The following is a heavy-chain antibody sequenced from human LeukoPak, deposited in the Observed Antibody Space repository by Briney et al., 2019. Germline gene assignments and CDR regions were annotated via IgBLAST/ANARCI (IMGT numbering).Heavy chain of an antibody. CDR3: AKAQDGDYVDY. Sequence: PGGSLRLSCAASGFTFSRFAVHWVRQAPGKGLEWVAVISYDGSYKYYADSVQGRFTISRDNSKNTLYLQMNSLSTEDTAVYYCAKAQDGDYVDYWGQGTLVTVSS. J-gene: IGHJ4*02. D-gene: IGHD4-17*01. V-gene: IGHV3-30*04. CDR2: ISYDGSYK. CDR1: GFTFSRFA.